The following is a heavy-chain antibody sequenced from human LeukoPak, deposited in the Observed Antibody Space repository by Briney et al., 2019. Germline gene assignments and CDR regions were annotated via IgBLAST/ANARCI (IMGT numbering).Heavy chain of an antibody. CDR2: INPNSGGT. D-gene: IGHD2-2*01. J-gene: IGHJ6*03. CDR3: ARVRVEDYYYYYMDV. CDR1: GYTFTGYY. Sequence: GASVKVSCKASGYTFTGYYMHWVRQAPGQGLEWMGRINPNSGGTNYAQKFQGRVTMTRDTSISTAYMELSRLRSDDTALYYCARVRVEDYYYYYMDVWGKGTTVTVSS. V-gene: IGHV1-2*06.